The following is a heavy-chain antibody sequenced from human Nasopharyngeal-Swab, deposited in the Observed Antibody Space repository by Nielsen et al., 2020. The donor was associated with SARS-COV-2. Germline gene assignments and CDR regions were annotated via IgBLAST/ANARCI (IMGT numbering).Heavy chain of an antibody. D-gene: IGHD5-18*01. V-gene: IGHV3-48*03. CDR3: AREMGYSYGWDY. Sequence: VRQAPGKGLEWISYISSTGTTIYYADSVKGRLTISRDNAKNSLFLQMNSLRAEDTALYYCAREMGYSYGWDYWGQGTQVTVSS. CDR2: ISSTGTTI. J-gene: IGHJ4*02.